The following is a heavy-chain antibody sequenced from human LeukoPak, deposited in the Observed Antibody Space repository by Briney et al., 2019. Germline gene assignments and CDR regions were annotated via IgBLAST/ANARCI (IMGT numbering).Heavy chain of an antibody. CDR2: ISAYNGNT. V-gene: IGHV1-18*01. J-gene: IGHJ6*02. CDR1: GYTFTSYG. Sequence: ASVKVSCKASGYTFTSYGISWVRQAPGQGLEWMGWISAYNGNTNYAQKLQGRVTMTTDTSTSTAYMELRSLRSDDTAVCYCARDHNAERIPTYYYYGMDVWGQGTTVTVSS. D-gene: IGHD1-14*01. CDR3: ARDHNAERIPTYYYYGMDV.